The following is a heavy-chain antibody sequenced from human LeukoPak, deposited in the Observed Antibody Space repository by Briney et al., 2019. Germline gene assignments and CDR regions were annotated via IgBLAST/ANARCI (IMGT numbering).Heavy chain of an antibody. CDR3: ARGVVRPSYYFDY. CDR1: GYDSGVSFTSHS. J-gene: IGHJ4*02. V-gene: IGHV5-51*01. CDR2: IYPRYSTT. Sequence: GESLKISCQGSGYDSGVSFTSHSIAWVRQMPGKGLECMGIIYPRYSTTLYSPSFQCQVTISADKSISTAYLQWSSLKASDTAMYYCARGVVRPSYYFDYWGQGTLVTVSS. D-gene: IGHD2-2*01.